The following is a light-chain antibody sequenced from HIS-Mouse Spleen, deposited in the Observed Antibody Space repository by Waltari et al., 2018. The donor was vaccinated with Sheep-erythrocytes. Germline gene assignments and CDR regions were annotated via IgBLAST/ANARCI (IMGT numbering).Light chain of an antibody. J-gene: IGLJ3*02. CDR2: EVS. Sequence: QSALTQPPSASGSPGQSVTIPCTGPSRDVGGYNYVSWYQQHPGKAPKLMIYEVSKRPSGVPDRFSGSKSGNTASLTVSGLQAEDEADYYCSSYAGSNNWVFGGGTKLTVL. CDR1: SRDVGGYNY. CDR3: SSYAGSNNWV. V-gene: IGLV2-8*01.